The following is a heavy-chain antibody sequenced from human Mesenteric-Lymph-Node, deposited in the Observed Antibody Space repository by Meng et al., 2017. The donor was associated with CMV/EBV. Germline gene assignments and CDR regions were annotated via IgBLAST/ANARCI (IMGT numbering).Heavy chain of an antibody. CDR2: INPNSGGT. CDR1: YTFTGYY. Sequence: YTFTGYYMHWVRQAPGQGLEWMGRINPNSGGTNYAQKFQGRVTMTRDTSISTAYMELSRLRSDDTAVYYCARDHFGSGGFGEFLMDVWGQGTTVTVSS. CDR3: ARDHFGSGGFGEFLMDV. D-gene: IGHD3-10*01. V-gene: IGHV1-2*06. J-gene: IGHJ6*02.